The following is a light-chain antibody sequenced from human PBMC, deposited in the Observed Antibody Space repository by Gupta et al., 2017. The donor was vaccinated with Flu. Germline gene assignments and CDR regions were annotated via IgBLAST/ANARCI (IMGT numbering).Light chain of an antibody. J-gene: IGKJ5*01. Sequence: DIQLTQSPSFLSTSVANRVTITCRASQVISSYLAWYQQKPGKAPKLLIYGSSTWQSGVPARLSGSGSGTEFTLTISSLQPEDFAAYYCQQRKNCPPNTFGQGTRLEIK. CDR3: QQRKNCPPNT. CDR1: QVISSY. V-gene: IGKV1-9*01. CDR2: GSS.